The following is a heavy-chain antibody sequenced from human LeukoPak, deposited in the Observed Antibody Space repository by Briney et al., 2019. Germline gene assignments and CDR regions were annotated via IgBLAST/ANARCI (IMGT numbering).Heavy chain of an antibody. D-gene: IGHD6-6*01. V-gene: IGHV3-33*06. CDR2: IWYDGSNK. J-gene: IGHJ4*02. CDR3: AKDAIEYGSSFLDY. CDR1: GFTFSSYG. Sequence: GGSLRLSCAASGFTFSSYGMHWVRQAPGKGLEWVAVIWYDGSNKYYADSVKGRFTISRDNSKNTLYLQMNSLRAEDTAVYYCAKDAIEYGSSFLDYWGQGTLVTVSS.